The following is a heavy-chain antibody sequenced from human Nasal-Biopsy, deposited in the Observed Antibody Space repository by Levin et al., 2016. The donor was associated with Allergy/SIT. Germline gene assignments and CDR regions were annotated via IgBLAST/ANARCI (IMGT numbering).Heavy chain of an antibody. CDR1: GFPFSYHA. CDR2: LSTSGTNT. J-gene: IGHJ4*02. Sequence: GGSLRLSCVASGFPFSYHAMSWVRQAPGKGLQLVSTLSTSGTNTDYADSVTGRFTISRDIASNTLYLQMNSLRVEDTAIYYCAKRRGQYGDYEPLDYWGQGTLVTVSA. V-gene: IGHV3-23*01. D-gene: IGHD4-17*01. CDR3: AKRRGQYGDYEPLDY.